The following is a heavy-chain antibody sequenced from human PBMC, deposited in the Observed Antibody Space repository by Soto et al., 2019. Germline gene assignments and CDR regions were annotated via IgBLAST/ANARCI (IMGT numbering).Heavy chain of an antibody. Sequence: GGSLRLSCAASGFTFSSYGMHWVRQAPGKGLEWVAVISYDGSNKYYADSVKGRFTISRDNSKNTLYLQMNSLRAEDTAVYYCAKDFGAVAGTYYYYGMDVWGQGTMVTVSS. CDR1: GFTFSSYG. D-gene: IGHD6-19*01. V-gene: IGHV3-30*18. J-gene: IGHJ6*02. CDR2: ISYDGSNK. CDR3: AKDFGAVAGTYYYYGMDV.